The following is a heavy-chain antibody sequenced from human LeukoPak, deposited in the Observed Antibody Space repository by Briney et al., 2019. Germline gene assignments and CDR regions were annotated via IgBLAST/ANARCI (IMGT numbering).Heavy chain of an antibody. CDR2: ISRSGAST. CDR1: GFTFSRYA. CDR3: AKDREVDTYRSYFDY. V-gene: IGHV3-23*01. D-gene: IGHD4-11*01. Sequence: GGSLRLSCAASGFTFSRYAMSWVRQAPGKGLEWVSGISRSGASTYYADSVKGRFTISRDNSKNTLYVQMNSLRAEDTAVYYCAKDREVDTYRSYFDYWGQGTLVTVSS. J-gene: IGHJ4*02.